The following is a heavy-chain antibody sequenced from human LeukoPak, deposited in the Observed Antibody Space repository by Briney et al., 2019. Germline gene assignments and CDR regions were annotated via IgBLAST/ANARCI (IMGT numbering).Heavy chain of an antibody. CDR3: ARGLVGATEGNYSDY. V-gene: IGHV4-34*01. CDR1: GGSFSGYY. CDR2: INHSGST. J-gene: IGHJ4*02. Sequence: PSETLSLTCAVYGGSFSGYYWSWIRQPPGKGLEWIGEINHSGSTNYNPSLKSRVTISVDTSKNQFSLKLSSVTAADTAVYYCARGLVGATEGNYSDYWGQGTLVTVSS. D-gene: IGHD1-26*01.